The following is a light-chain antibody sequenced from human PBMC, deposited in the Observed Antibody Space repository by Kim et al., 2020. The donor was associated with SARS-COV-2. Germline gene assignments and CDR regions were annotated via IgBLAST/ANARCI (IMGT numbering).Light chain of an antibody. CDR1: SSDVGSYNL. J-gene: IGLJ1*01. CDR3: CSYAGSSTYV. CDR2: EGT. Sequence: QSALTQPASVSGSPGQSITISCTGTSSDVGSYNLVSWYQQHPGTAPKFIIYEGTKRPSGVSNRFSGSKSGNTAALTISGLQAEDEADYYCCSYAGSSTYVFGTGTKVTVL. V-gene: IGLV2-23*01.